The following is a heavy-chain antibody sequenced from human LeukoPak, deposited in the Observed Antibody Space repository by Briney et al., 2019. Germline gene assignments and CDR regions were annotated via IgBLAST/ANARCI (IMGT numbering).Heavy chain of an antibody. V-gene: IGHV4-4*07. D-gene: IGHD6-6*01. Sequence: SETLSLTCTVSGGPISSFYWSWIRQPAGKGLEWIGRTYNHAKINYNPSLKSRLTLSIDTSKNQFSMKLTSVTAADTAVYYCAREVSSHYFHYYMEVWGKGATVTVSS. CDR2: TYNHAKI. CDR1: GGPISSFY. J-gene: IGHJ6*03. CDR3: AREVSSHYFHYYMEV.